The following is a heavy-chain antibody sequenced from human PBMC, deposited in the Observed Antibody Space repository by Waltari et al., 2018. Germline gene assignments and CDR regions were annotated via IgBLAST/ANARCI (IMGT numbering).Heavy chain of an antibody. CDR3: AKGSGYSYGYPEY. V-gene: IGHV3-23*01. Sequence: EVQLLESGGALIEPGGSLRLSCVGSGFSFSYYAMTWVRQAPGKGRGGGSGIIAAGDYTYYADSVKCRFTISSANSKNTLYLEVAGLRAEDTAVYYCAKGSGYSYGYPEYWGQGTLVAVSS. J-gene: IGHJ4*02. CDR1: GFSFSYYA. D-gene: IGHD5-18*01. CDR2: IIAAGDYT.